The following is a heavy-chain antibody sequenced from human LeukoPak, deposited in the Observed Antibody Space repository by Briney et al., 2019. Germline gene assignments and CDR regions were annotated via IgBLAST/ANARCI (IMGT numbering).Heavy chain of an antibody. J-gene: IGHJ2*01. CDR3: ARLGYPWYFDL. CDR1: GFTFGRYW. CDR2: IKEDGSEK. Sequence: GGSLRLSCAASGFTFGRYWMSWVRQAPGKGLEWVANIKEDGSEKLYVDSVKGRFTISRDNAKNSLFLQMNSLRAEDTAVYYCARLGYPWYFDLWGRGTLVTVSS. D-gene: IGHD5-18*01. V-gene: IGHV3-7*01.